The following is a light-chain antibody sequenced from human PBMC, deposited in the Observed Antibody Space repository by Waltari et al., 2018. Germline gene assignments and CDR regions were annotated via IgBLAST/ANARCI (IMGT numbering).Light chain of an antibody. Sequence: SSDVGGYNYVSWYQQHPGKAPKLMIYDVSNRPSGVSNRFSGSKSGNTASLTISGLQAEDEADYYCSSYTSSSTVYVFGTGTKVTVL. CDR3: SSYTSSSTVYV. CDR2: DVS. J-gene: IGLJ1*01. CDR1: SSDVGGYNY. V-gene: IGLV2-14*03.